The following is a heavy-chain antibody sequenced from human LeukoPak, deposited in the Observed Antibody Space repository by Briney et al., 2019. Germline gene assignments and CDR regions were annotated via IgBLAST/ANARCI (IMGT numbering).Heavy chain of an antibody. V-gene: IGHV3-23*01. CDR3: AKDRAQTPLKY. D-gene: IGHD2-15*01. CDR2: LSGSGVST. CDR1: GFTFSSYA. Sequence: PGGSLRLSCAASGFTFSSYAMSWVRQAPGKGLEWVSALSGSGVSTFYPDSVKGRFTISRDNSKNTLYLQMNRLRADDTAVYYCAKDRAQTPLKYWGQGTLVTVSS. J-gene: IGHJ4*02.